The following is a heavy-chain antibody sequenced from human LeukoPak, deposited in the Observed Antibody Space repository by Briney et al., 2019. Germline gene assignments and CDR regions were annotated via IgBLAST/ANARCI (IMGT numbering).Heavy chain of an antibody. CDR3: ARGALVVVITFFDY. CDR2: IYYSGST. Sequence: SETLSLTCTVSGYSISSGYYWGWIRQPPREGLEWIGGIYYSGSTYYNPSLQRRVTISVDNSKNQFSLKLISFTAADTAVYYCARGALVVVITFFDYWGQGTLVTVSS. D-gene: IGHD3-22*01. CDR1: GYSISSGYY. J-gene: IGHJ4*02. V-gene: IGHV4-38-2*02.